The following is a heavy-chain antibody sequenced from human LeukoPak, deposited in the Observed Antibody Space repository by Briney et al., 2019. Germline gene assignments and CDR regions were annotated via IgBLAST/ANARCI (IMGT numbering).Heavy chain of an antibody. CDR2: IWYDGSNK. CDR1: GFTFSSYG. V-gene: IGHV3-33*01. J-gene: IGHJ4*02. Sequence: GGSLRLSCAASGFTFSSYGMHWVRQAPGKGLEWVAVIWYDGSNKYYGDSVKGRFTISRDNSKKTLYLQMNSLRAEDTAVYYCARDRYYGSGSYYNPVWGQGTLVTVSS. D-gene: IGHD3-10*01. CDR3: ARDRYYGSGSYYNPV.